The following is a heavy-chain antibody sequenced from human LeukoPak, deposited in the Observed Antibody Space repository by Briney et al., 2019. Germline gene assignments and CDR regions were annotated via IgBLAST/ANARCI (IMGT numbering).Heavy chain of an antibody. V-gene: IGHV1-69*01. Sequence: ASVKVSCKASGGTFSSYAISWVRQAPGQGLEWMGGIIPIFGTANYAQKFQGRVTITADESKSTAYMELSSLRSEDTAVYYCARVEPGAQRFGAFDIWGQGTMVTVSS. CDR3: ARVEPGAQRFGAFDI. CDR1: GGTFSSYA. J-gene: IGHJ3*02. CDR2: IIPIFGTA. D-gene: IGHD3-10*01.